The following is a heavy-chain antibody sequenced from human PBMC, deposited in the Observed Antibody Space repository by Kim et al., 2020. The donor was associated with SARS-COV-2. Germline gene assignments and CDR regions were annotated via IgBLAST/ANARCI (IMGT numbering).Heavy chain of an antibody. V-gene: IGHV3-11*06. D-gene: IGHD3-10*01. Sequence: SVKGRFTISRDNAKNSLYLQMNSLRAEDAAVYYCARALLWFGESVGAFDIWGQGTMVTVSS. J-gene: IGHJ3*02. CDR3: ARALLWFGESVGAFDI.